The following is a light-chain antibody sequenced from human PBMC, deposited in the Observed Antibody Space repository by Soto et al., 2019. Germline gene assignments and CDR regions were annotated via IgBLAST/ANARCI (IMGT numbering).Light chain of an antibody. J-gene: IGLJ1*01. CDR1: RSNVGAGYG. CDR3: SSYTSSSTLYV. Sequence: QSVLTQPPSVSGAPGQRVTISCTGSRSNVGAGYGVHWYQHLAGTAPRLLIYDTSDRPSGVPDRFSGSKFDTSASLVITGLQAEDEADYYCSSYTSSSTLYVFGTGTQLTVL. CDR2: DTS. V-gene: IGLV1-40*01.